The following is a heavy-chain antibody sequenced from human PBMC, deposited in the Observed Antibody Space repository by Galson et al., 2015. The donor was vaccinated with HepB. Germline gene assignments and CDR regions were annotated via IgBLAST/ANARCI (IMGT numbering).Heavy chain of an antibody. Sequence: QSGAEVKKPGESLRISCKGSGYSFTSSWITWVRQMPGKGLEWMGRIDPSDSYTIYSPSFQGHVTISADKSISTAYLQWSSLKASDTAVYYCARLYYSSSSRLYYYYGVDVWGQGTTVTVSS. CDR2: IDPSDSYT. CDR1: GYSFTSSW. CDR3: ARLYYSSSSRLYYYYGVDV. J-gene: IGHJ6*02. V-gene: IGHV5-10-1*01. D-gene: IGHD6-6*01.